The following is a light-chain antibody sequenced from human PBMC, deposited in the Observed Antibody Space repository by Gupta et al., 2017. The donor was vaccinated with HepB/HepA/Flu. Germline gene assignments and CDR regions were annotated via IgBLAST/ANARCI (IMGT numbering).Light chain of an antibody. CDR1: QNIIKY. CDR3: QQGYSAPFT. J-gene: IGKJ3*01. V-gene: IGKV1-39*01. CDR2: AAS. Sequence: DIQMTQSPSSLSASVGDRVTLTCRASQNIIKYLSWYQQKPGKAPKLLISAASTLQTGVPSRFTGRGSGTDFTLTISSLQREDLATYYCQQGYSAPFTFGPGTKVEIK.